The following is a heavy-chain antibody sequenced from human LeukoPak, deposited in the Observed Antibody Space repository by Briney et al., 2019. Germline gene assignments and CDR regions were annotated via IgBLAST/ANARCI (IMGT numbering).Heavy chain of an antibody. J-gene: IGHJ6*03. CDR2: MNPNSGNT. CDR3: ARGRGGSYDYYYYYMDV. CDR1: GYTFTSYD. D-gene: IGHD1-26*01. V-gene: IGHV1-8*01. Sequence: ASVNVSCKASGYTFTSYDINWVRQATGQGREWMGWMNPNSGNTGYAQKFQGRVTMTRNTSISTAYMEVSSLRSEDTAVYYCARGRGGSYDYYYYYMDVWGKGTTVTVSS.